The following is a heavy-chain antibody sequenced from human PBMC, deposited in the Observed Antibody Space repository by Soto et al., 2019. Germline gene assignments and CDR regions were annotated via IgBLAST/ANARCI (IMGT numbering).Heavy chain of an antibody. V-gene: IGHV4-34*01. Sequence: KPSETLSLTCAVYGGSFSGYYWSWIRQPPGKGLEWIGEINHSGSTNYNPSLKSRVTISVDTSKNQFSLKLSSVTAADTAVYYCARDEIQQLNTFDYWGQGTLVTVSS. J-gene: IGHJ4*02. CDR3: ARDEIQQLNTFDY. D-gene: IGHD6-13*01. CDR2: INHSGST. CDR1: GGSFSGYY.